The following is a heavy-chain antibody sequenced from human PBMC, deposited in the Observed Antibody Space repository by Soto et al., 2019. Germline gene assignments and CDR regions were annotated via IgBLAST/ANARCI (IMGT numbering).Heavy chain of an antibody. V-gene: IGHV3-13*01. Sequence: GGSLRLSCAASGFTFSSYDMHWVRQATGKGLEWVSAIGTAGDTYYPGSVKGRFTISRENAKNSLYLQMNSLRAGDTAVYYCARGPRGSSSFRVPQHYYYYMDVWGKGTTVTVSS. CDR2: IGTAGDT. CDR3: ARGPRGSSSFRVPQHYYYYMDV. CDR1: GFTFSSYD. J-gene: IGHJ6*03. D-gene: IGHD6-6*01.